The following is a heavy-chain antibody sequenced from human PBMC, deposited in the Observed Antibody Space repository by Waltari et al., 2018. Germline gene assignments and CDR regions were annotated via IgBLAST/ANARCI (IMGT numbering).Heavy chain of an antibody. CDR2: IYYSGST. V-gene: IGHV4-59*11. D-gene: IGHD2-15*01. Sequence: QVQLQESGPGLVKPSETLSLTCTVSGGSISSHYWSWIRQPPGKGLEWIGYIYYSGSTNYNPSLKSRVTISVDTSKNQFSLKLSSVTAADTAVYYCAKDLVEMAPDAFDIWGQGTMVTVSS. CDR3: AKDLVEMAPDAFDI. CDR1: GGSISSHY. J-gene: IGHJ3*02.